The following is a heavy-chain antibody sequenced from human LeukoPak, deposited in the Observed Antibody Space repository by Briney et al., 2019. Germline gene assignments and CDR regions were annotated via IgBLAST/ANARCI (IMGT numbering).Heavy chain of an antibody. Sequence: PSETLSLTCAVSGGSISSGGYSWSWIRQPPGKGLEWIGYIYHSGSTYYNPSLKSRVTISVDRSKNQFSLKLSSVTAADTAVYYCARVSSAGGSGSSNFDYWGQGTLVTVSS. J-gene: IGHJ4*02. CDR1: GGSISSGGYS. D-gene: IGHD3-10*01. CDR3: ARVSSAGGSGSSNFDY. V-gene: IGHV4-30-2*01. CDR2: IYHSGST.